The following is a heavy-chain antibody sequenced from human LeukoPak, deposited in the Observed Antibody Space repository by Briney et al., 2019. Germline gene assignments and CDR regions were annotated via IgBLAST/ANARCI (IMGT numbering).Heavy chain of an antibody. D-gene: IGHD3-22*01. V-gene: IGHV3-23*01. CDR3: AKRGDSSGYYYWYFDL. CDR1: GFTFSSYA. Sequence: GGSLRLSCAASGFTFSSYAMSWVRQAPGKGLEWVSAISGSGGSTYYADSVKGRFTISRDNSKNTLYLQMNSLRAEDTAVYYCAKRGDSSGYYYWYFDLWGRGTLVTVSS. CDR2: ISGSGGST. J-gene: IGHJ2*01.